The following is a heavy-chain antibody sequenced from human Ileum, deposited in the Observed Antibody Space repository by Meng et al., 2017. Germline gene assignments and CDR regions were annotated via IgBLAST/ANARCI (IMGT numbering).Heavy chain of an antibody. CDR2: IYHTGGT. CDR3: ARDIMGVRDGLVEDH. J-gene: IGHJ4*02. D-gene: IGHD5-24*01. CDR1: GGSISISNW. V-gene: IGHV4-4*02. Sequence: QVQLQESGPGLVKPSGTLPLTCAVSGGSISISNWWTWVRQPPGKGLEWIGEIYHTGGTNYNPSLKRRVTISVDKSKNQFSLEVTSVTAADTAVYYCARDIMGVRDGLVEDHWGQGTLVTVSS.